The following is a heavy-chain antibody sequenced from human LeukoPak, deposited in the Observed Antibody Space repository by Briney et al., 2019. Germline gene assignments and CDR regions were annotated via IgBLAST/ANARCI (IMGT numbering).Heavy chain of an antibody. CDR1: GGSISSDGSY. CDR2: ISHSGST. J-gene: IGHJ3*02. Sequence: SETLSLTCTVSGGSISSDGSYWSWIRQHPGKGLEWIGYISHSGSTYYSPSLKSRLTISLDTSKNQFSLRLSSVAAADTAVYYRARETLITHAFDIWGQGTLVTVSS. CDR3: ARETLITHAFDI. V-gene: IGHV4-31*03. D-gene: IGHD3-16*01.